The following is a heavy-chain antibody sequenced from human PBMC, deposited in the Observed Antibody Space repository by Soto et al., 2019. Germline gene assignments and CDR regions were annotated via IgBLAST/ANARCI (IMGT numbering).Heavy chain of an antibody. J-gene: IGHJ4*02. Sequence: TLSLTCAVSGYSISSGYYWGWIRQPPGKGLEWIGSIYHSGSTYYNPSLKSRVTISVDTSKNQFSLKLSSVTAADTAVYYCARASTGSYYDYWGQGTLVTVSS. CDR3: ARASTGSYYDY. D-gene: IGHD1-26*01. V-gene: IGHV4-38-2*01. CDR1: GYSISSGYY. CDR2: IYHSGST.